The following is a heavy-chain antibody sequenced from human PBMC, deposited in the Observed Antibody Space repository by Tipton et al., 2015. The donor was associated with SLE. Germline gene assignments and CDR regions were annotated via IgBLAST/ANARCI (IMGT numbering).Heavy chain of an antibody. CDR1: GFTFSNYG. CDR2: ISGSGDAT. V-gene: IGHV3-23*01. Sequence: SLRLSCAASGFTFSNYGMGWVRQAPGKGLEWVSVISGSGDATYYADSVRGRFTISRDNSKNTLYLQMNSLIAEDTAVYYCAKDLSPRTTVVTQADSWGQGTEVIVSS. D-gene: IGHD4-23*01. CDR3: AKDLSPRTTVVTQADS. J-gene: IGHJ4*02.